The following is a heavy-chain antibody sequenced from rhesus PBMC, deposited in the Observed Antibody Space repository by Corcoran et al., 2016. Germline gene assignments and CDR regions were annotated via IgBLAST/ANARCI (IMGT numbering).Heavy chain of an antibody. CDR3: ARYSSGWDFDY. V-gene: IGHV4-106*01. CDR2: IYGSGGVT. J-gene: IGHJ4*01. D-gene: IGHD6-31*01. Sequence: QVQLQESGPGLVKPSETLSLTCAVSGGSISDDYSWSWIRQPPGEGLEWIGYIYGSGGVTNYNPSLKSRVTISIDTSKNQFSLKLSSVTAADTAVYYCARYSSGWDFDYWGQGVLVTVSA. CDR1: GGSISDDYS.